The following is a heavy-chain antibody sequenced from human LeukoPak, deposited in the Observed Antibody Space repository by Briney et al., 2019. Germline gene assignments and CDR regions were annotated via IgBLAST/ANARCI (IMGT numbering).Heavy chain of an antibody. Sequence: SETLSLTCAVYGGSFSGYYWSWIRQPPGKGLEWIGEINHSGSTNYNPSLKSRVTISVDTSKNQFSLKLSSVTAADTAVYYCAKGGYSYGYVRYYYYMDVWGKGTTVNVSS. D-gene: IGHD5-18*01. CDR2: INHSGST. CDR1: GGSFSGYY. J-gene: IGHJ6*03. CDR3: AKGGYSYGYVRYYYYMDV. V-gene: IGHV4-34*01.